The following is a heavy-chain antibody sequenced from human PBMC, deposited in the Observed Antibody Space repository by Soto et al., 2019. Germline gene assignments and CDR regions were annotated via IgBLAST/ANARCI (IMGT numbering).Heavy chain of an antibody. CDR3: ARHGRASADLYYYYMDV. J-gene: IGHJ6*03. V-gene: IGHV4-39*01. D-gene: IGHD6-13*01. CDR1: GGSISSSYYN. CDR2: IYYSGTT. Sequence: SETLSLTCTVSGGSISSSYYNWGWIRQPPGKGLEWIGSIYYSGTTDYNPSLKSRVTISVDTSKNQFSLKLTSVTAADTAVYYCARHGRASADLYYYYMDVWGKGPTVTVSS.